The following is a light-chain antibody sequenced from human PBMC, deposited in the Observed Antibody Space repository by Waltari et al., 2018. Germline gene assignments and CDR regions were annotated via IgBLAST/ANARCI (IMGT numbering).Light chain of an antibody. V-gene: IGLV1-51*02. Sequence: QSELTQPPSVSAAPGQRVAISCSGGSSHIGHNYVSWYRQFPGTAPKLLIYENRERPSGIPGLFSGSESGTSATLDITGLQAGDEADYYCGTWDSSLSGAVFGGGTHLTVL. CDR3: GTWDSSLSGAV. CDR1: SSHIGHNY. J-gene: IGLJ7*01. CDR2: ENR.